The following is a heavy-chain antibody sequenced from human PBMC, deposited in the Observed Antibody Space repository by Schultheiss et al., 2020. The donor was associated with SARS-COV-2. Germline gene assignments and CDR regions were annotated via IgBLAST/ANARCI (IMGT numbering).Heavy chain of an antibody. Sequence: VKVSCKASGGTFSSYAISWVRQAPGQGLEWMGGIIPNSGGTSYAQKFQGRVTMTRDTSISTAYLELSSLRSEDTAVYYCARVVTYYDFCSGYPTSIRDYYYYGMDVWGQGTTVTVSS. CDR2: IIPNSGGT. V-gene: IGHV1-2*02. CDR1: GGTFSSYA. J-gene: IGHJ6*02. CDR3: ARVVTYYDFCSGYPTSIRDYYYYGMDV. D-gene: IGHD3-3*01.